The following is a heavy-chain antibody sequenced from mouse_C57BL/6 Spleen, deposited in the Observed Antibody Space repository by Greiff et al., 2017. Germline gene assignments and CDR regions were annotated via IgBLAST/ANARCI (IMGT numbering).Heavy chain of an antibody. V-gene: IGHV1-82*01. J-gene: IGHJ2*01. Sequence: VQLQQSGPELVKPGASVKISCKASGYAFSSSWMNWVKQRPGTGLAWIGRIYPGDGDTNYNGKFKGKATLTADKSSSTAYMQLSSLTSEDSAVXFCAILYYGSSYFDYWGQGTTLTVSS. CDR2: IYPGDGDT. D-gene: IGHD1-1*01. CDR3: AILYYGSSYFDY. CDR1: GYAFSSSW.